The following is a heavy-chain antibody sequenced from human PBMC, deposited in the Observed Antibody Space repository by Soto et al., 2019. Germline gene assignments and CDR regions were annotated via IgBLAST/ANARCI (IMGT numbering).Heavy chain of an antibody. D-gene: IGHD2-21*02. CDR3: SGWSGGACHKNYGMDV. J-gene: IGHJ6*02. CDR2: ISPSSGHI. V-gene: IGHV3-21*06. CDR1: GFTFSSCT. Sequence: EVHLVESGGGLVKPGGSLRLSCAVSGFTFSSCTMNWVRQAPGKGLEWVSSISPSSGHIYYADSVKGRFTISRDNAKNSLLLQMNSLRGEDTAVYYCSGWSGGACHKNYGMDVWGQGTTVTVSS.